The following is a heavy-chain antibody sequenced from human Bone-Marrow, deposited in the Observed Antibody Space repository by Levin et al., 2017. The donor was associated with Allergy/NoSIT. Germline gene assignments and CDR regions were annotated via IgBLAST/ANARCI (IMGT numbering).Heavy chain of an antibody. CDR3: VRGQFSAFDI. V-gene: IGHV6-1*01. CDR2: TYYRSRWSN. Sequence: SPTLSLPCGISGDTIFASNVAWNWIRQSPSIGLEWLGRTYYRSRWSNDFAVSVKSRITINPDTSKNQFSLQLNSVIPEDTAVYYCVRGQFSAFDIWGQGTVVTVSS. J-gene: IGHJ3*02. CDR1: GDTIFASNVA. D-gene: IGHD5-24*01.